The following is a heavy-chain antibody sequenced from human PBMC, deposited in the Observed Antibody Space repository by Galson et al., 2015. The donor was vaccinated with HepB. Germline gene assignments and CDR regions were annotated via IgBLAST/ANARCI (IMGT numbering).Heavy chain of an antibody. CDR2: ISAYNGNT. D-gene: IGHD3-3*01. Sequence: SVKVSCKASGYTFTSYGISWVRQAPGQGLEWMGWISAYNGNTNYAQKLQGRVTMTTDTSTSTAYMELRSLRSDDTAVYYCASSPGEWLSRGYYFDYWGQGTLVTVSS. V-gene: IGHV1-18*04. CDR1: GYTFTSYG. J-gene: IGHJ4*02. CDR3: ASSPGEWLSRGYYFDY.